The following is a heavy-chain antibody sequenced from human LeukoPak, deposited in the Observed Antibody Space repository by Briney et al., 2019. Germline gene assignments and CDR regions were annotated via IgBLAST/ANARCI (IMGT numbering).Heavy chain of an antibody. CDR1: GYSISSGYY. CDR2: IYHSGST. Sequence: SETLSLTCTVSGYSISSGYYWGWIRPPPGKGLEWIGSIYHSGSTYYNPSLKSRVTISVDTSKNQFSLKLSSVTAADTAVYYCARDTFGAAARNWFDPWGQGTLVTVSS. D-gene: IGHD3-16*01. V-gene: IGHV4-38-2*02. CDR3: ARDTFGAAARNWFDP. J-gene: IGHJ5*02.